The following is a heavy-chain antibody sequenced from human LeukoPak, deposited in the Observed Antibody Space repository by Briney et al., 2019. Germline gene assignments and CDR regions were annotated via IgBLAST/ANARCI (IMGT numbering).Heavy chain of an antibody. V-gene: IGHV3-30*02. D-gene: IGHD2-15*01. Sequence: QPGGSLRPSCAASGFTFSSYGMHWVRQAPGKGLEWVAFIRYDGSNKYYADSVKGRFTISRDNSRNTLYLQMNSLRAEDTAVYYCAKEYCSGGSCLNYWGQGTLVTVSS. CDR3: AKEYCSGGSCLNY. CDR1: GFTFSSYG. CDR2: IRYDGSNK. J-gene: IGHJ4*02.